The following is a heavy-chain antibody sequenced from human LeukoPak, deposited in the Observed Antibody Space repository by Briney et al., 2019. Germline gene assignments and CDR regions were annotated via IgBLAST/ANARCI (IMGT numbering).Heavy chain of an antibody. CDR1: GYTFTGYY. CDR2: INPNSGGT. J-gene: IGHJ6*02. D-gene: IGHD3-3*01. V-gene: IGHV1-2*02. CDR3: ARDAYYDFWSGYYTPGYYGMDV. Sequence: GASVKVSCKASGYTFTGYYMHWVRQAPGQGLEWMGWINPNSGGTNYAQKFQGRVTMTRDTSISTAYMELSRLRSDDTAVYYCARDAYYDFWSGYYTPGYYGMDVWGQGTTVTVSS.